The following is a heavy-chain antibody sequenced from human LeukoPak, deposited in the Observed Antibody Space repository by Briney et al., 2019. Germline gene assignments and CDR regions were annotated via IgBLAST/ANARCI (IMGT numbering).Heavy chain of an antibody. J-gene: IGHJ3*02. V-gene: IGHV3-30-3*01. Sequence: GASLRLSCAASGFTFSRYAVGWVRQVPGKGLEWVAVISYDGSNKYYADSVKGRFTISRDNSKNTLYLQMNSLRAEDTAVYYCVSAQDAFDIWGQGTMVTVSS. CDR2: ISYDGSNK. CDR3: VSAQDAFDI. CDR1: GFTFSRYA.